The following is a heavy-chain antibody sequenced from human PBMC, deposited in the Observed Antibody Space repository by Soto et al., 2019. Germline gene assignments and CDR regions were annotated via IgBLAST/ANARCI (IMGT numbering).Heavy chain of an antibody. CDR1: GITVSGNS. CDR2: LYSGGGT. D-gene: IGHD3-9*01. V-gene: IGHV3-53*01. Sequence: PGGSLRLSCAASGITVSGNSLSWVRQAPGKGLEWVSGLYSGGGTYYADSVKGRFTISRDNSKNTLYLQMNSLRAEDTAVYYCARDDIWRQGTLVTVSS. J-gene: IGHJ4*02. CDR3: ARDDI.